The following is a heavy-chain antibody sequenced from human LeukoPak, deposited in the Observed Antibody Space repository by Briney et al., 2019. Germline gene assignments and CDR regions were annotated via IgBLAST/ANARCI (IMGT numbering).Heavy chain of an antibody. Sequence: PSETLSLTCTVSGGSISSYYWGWIRQPPGKGLEWIGSIYQSGRTYYNLSLKSRVTILVDTSKNEFSLKLSSVTAADTAIYYCAREDDDNWFDPWGQGTLVTVSS. CDR1: GGSISSYY. CDR3: AREDDDNWFDP. J-gene: IGHJ5*02. V-gene: IGHV4-38-2*02. CDR2: IYQSGRT.